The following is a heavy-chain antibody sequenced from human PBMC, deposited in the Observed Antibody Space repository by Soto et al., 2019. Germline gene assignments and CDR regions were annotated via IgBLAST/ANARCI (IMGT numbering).Heavy chain of an antibody. V-gene: IGHV4-59*01. Sequence: SETLSLTCTVSVGSISNYDWGLIRQSLGKGLEWIEYVYNSASTNYNPSLKSRVTISVDTAKNQFPLKLSPLTAADTAVYYCARVQGYCSGGSCYGPYGMEVWGEGTTVTVSS. CDR3: ARVQGYCSGGSCYGPYGMEV. J-gene: IGHJ6*02. CDR2: VYNSAST. CDR1: VGSISNYD. D-gene: IGHD2-15*01.